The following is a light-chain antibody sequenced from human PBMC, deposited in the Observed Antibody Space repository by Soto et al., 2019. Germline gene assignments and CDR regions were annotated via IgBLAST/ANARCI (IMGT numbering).Light chain of an antibody. V-gene: IGKV1-33*01. CDR1: QDISNY. CDR3: QQYDNLPIT. CDR2: DAS. Sequence: DIQMTQSPSSLSASVGDRVTITCQASQDISNYLNWYQQKPGKAHKLLIYDASNLETGVPSRFSGSGSGTDFTFTISSLQPEDIATYYCQQYDNLPITCGQGTRLEIK. J-gene: IGKJ5*01.